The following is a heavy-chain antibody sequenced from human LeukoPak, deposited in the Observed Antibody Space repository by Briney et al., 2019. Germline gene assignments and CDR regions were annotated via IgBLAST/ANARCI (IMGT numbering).Heavy chain of an antibody. Sequence: ASVKVSCKASGYTFNNYAISWVRQAPGQGLEWMGWISAYNGDTKFAQKFRGRVTMTTDTSTSTAYMELRSLRSDDTAVYYCALFPGEGDPFDIWGQGTMVTVSS. V-gene: IGHV1-18*01. CDR3: ALFPGEGDPFDI. CDR1: GYTFNNYA. J-gene: IGHJ3*02. D-gene: IGHD3-16*01. CDR2: ISAYNGDT.